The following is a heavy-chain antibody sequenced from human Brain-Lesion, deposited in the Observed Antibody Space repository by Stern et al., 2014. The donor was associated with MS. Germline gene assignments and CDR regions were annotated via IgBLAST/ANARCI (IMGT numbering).Heavy chain of an antibody. CDR3: AGEEDIRYCSGGSCTGNWFDP. J-gene: IGHJ5*02. Sequence: VQLVESGPGLVKPSETLSLTCTVAGGSVSSTSYAWAWIRQPPGKGLEWIGTIYYSGNTYYSPSLKSRLTISLDTSKKRFARRRGSVTAADTAVYYCAGEEDIRYCSGGSCTGNWFDPWGQGTLVTVSS. CDR2: IYYSGNT. CDR1: GGSVSSTSYA. V-gene: IGHV4-39*02. D-gene: IGHD2-15*01.